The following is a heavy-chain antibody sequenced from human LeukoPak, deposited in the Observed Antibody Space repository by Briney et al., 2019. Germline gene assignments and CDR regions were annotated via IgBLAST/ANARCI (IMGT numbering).Heavy chain of an antibody. D-gene: IGHD1-26*01. Sequence: GGSLRLSCAASGFTFSSYNMNWVRQAPGKGLEWVSSISSSSSYIYYADSVKGRFTISRDNAKNSLYLQMNSLRAEDTAVYYCARESGGSYAKRVSGWGQGTLVTVSS. J-gene: IGHJ4*02. CDR2: ISSSSSYI. CDR3: ARESGGSYAKRVSG. V-gene: IGHV3-21*01. CDR1: GFTFSSYN.